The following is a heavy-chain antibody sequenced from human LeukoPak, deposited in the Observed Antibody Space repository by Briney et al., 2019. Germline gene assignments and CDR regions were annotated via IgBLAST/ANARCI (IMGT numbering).Heavy chain of an antibody. D-gene: IGHD3-9*01. J-gene: IGHJ6*02. CDR1: GFTFSSYG. Sequence: PGRSLRLSCAASGFTFSSYGMHRVRQAPGKGLEWVAVISYDGSNKYYADSVKGRFTISRDNSKNTLYLQMNSLRAEDTAVYYCAKIPILTGYYIDYYYYGMDVWGQGTTVTVSS. CDR3: AKIPILTGYYIDYYYYGMDV. CDR2: ISYDGSNK. V-gene: IGHV3-30*18.